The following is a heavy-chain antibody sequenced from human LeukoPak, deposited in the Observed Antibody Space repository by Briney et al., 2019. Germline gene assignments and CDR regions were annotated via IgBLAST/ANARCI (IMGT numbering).Heavy chain of an antibody. Sequence: GASVKVSCKASGYTFTSYGISWVRQAPGQGLEWMGRIIPILGIANYAQKFQGRVTITADKSTSTAYMELSSLRSEDTAVYYCARDPIAVAGISWFDPWGQGTLVTVSS. J-gene: IGHJ5*02. D-gene: IGHD6-19*01. CDR2: IIPILGIA. CDR3: ARDPIAVAGISWFDP. V-gene: IGHV1-69*04. CDR1: GYTFTSYG.